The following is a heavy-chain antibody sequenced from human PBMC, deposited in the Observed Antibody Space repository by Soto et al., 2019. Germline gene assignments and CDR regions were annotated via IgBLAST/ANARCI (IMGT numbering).Heavy chain of an antibody. CDR1: GGTFSSYT. J-gene: IGHJ5*02. CDR3: ARGIVVVPANNWFDP. Sequence: QVQLVQSGAEVKKPGSSVKVSCKASGGTFSSYTISWVRQAPGQGLEWMGRIIPILGIANYAQKFQGRVTITADKSTSTAYMELSRLRSEDTAVYYCARGIVVVPANNWFDPWGQGTLVTVSS. CDR2: IIPILGIA. D-gene: IGHD2-2*01. V-gene: IGHV1-69*02.